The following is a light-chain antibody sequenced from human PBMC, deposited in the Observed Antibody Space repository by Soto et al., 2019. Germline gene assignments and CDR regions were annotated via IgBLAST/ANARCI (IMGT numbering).Light chain of an antibody. CDR3: QQYRGWPRT. V-gene: IGKV3-15*01. CDR1: QSVSSL. J-gene: IGKJ1*01. CDR2: DTS. Sequence: IVLTQSPATLSVSPGERATLSCRASQSVSSLLAWYQQKPRQAPRLLIYDTSTRATGIPARFSGSGSGTDFTLTISSLKSEDSAVYYCQQYRGWPRTFGQGTKVEI.